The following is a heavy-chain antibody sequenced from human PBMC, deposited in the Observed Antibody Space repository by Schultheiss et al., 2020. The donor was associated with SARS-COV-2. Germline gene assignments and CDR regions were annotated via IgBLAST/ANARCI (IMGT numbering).Heavy chain of an antibody. CDR3: ARDRRSYYYDSSGYLDY. V-gene: IGHV3-7*03. CDR2: IKQGGSEK. J-gene: IGHJ4*02. D-gene: IGHD3-22*01. Sequence: GGSLRLSCAASGFTFSNYWMSWVRQAPGKGLEWVANIKQGGSEKYYVDSVKGRFTISRDNAKNSLYLQMNSLRAEDTAVYYCARDRRSYYYDSSGYLDYWGQGTLVTVSS. CDR1: GFTFSNYW.